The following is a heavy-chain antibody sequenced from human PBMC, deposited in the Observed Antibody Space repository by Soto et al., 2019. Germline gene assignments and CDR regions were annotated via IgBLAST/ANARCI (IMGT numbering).Heavy chain of an antibody. D-gene: IGHD3-10*01. CDR2: ISRDGGTK. CDR1: GFTVSTYG. V-gene: IGHV3-30*03. Sequence: QGQLVESGGRVVQPGRSLRLSCAVSGFTVSTYGMHWVRQAPGKGLEWVAVISRDGGTKYYADSVKGRFTISRDNSRNTLFLEMNSLRGDDMAVYYCTREVASGYWGQGTLVTVSS. CDR3: TREVASGY. J-gene: IGHJ4*02.